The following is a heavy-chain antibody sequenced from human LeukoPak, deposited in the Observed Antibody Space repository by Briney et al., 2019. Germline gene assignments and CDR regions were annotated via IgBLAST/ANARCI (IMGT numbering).Heavy chain of an antibody. D-gene: IGHD6-19*01. CDR2: ISGSGGST. V-gene: IGHV3-23*01. CDR1: GFTFSSYA. Sequence: PGGSLRLSCAASGFTFSSYAMSWVRQAPGKGLEWVSAISGSGGSTYYADSVKGRFTISRDNSKNTLYLQMNSLRAEDTAVYYCTRTGYSSGSRWFDPWGQGTLVTVSS. CDR3: TRTGYSSGSRWFDP. J-gene: IGHJ5*02.